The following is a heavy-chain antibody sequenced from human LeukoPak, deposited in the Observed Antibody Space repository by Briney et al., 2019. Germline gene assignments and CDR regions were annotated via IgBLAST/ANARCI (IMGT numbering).Heavy chain of an antibody. CDR3: AKVFEVRGARRPKDY. Sequence: GRSLRLSCAASGFTFSDYGMHWVSQAPGKGLEWVALISYDGGNKFYADSVRDRFTISRDNSKNTLFLQMNSLRIEDTAVYYCAKVFEVRGARRPKDYWGQGTLVIVSS. V-gene: IGHV3-30*18. CDR2: ISYDGGNK. D-gene: IGHD3-10*01. CDR1: GFTFSDYG. J-gene: IGHJ4*02.